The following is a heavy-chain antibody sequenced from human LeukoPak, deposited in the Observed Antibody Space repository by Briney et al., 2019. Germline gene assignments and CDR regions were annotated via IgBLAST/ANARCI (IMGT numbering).Heavy chain of an antibody. J-gene: IGHJ4*02. CDR2: INPNSGGT. CDR1: GYTFTGYY. Sequence: ASVKVSCKASGYTFTGYYMHWVRQAPGQGLEWMGWINPNSGGTNYAQKFQGRVTMTRDTSISTAYMELSRLRSDDTAVYYCARLSASITMVAEWGQGTLVTVSP. V-gene: IGHV1-2*02. CDR3: ARLSASITMVAE. D-gene: IGHD3-10*01.